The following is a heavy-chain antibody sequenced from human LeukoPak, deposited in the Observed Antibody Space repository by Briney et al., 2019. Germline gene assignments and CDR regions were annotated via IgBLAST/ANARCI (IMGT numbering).Heavy chain of an antibody. D-gene: IGHD3-10*01. J-gene: IGHJ4*02. CDR2: IYYRGTA. CDR1: GGSINNGDNY. V-gene: IGHV4-30-4*01. Sequence: PSETLSLTCTVSGGSINNGDNYWSWIRQPPGKGLEWIGFIYYRGTAYYNSSLKSRVTISIDTSKNQFSLKLTSVTAADAAVYFCARIQGNGYYGWDFFDYWGQGVLATVSS. CDR3: ARIQGNGYYGWDFFDY.